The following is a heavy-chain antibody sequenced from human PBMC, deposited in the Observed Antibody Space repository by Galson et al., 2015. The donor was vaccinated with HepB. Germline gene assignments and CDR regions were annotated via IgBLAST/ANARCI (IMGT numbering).Heavy chain of an antibody. Sequence: SLRLSCAVSGFNISDHGVHWVRQVPGKGLEWVAVIPYDGSNIYYRDSVQGRFTISRDISQNTLDLQMNSLRSEDTAVYYCAQDGGYDILTGMGDNWGQGTLVIVSS. J-gene: IGHJ4*02. CDR2: IPYDGSNI. D-gene: IGHD3-9*01. V-gene: IGHV3-30*18. CDR1: GFNISDHG. CDR3: AQDGGYDILTGMGDN.